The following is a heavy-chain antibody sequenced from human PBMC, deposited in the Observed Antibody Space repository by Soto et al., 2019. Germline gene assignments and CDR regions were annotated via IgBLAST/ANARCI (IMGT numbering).Heavy chain of an antibody. CDR2: TYYRSKWYN. CDR3: VRVLTSCGVVKNWLDP. J-gene: IGHJ5*02. Sequence: SQTLSLTCAISGDSVSSNSVAWNWIMQSPSRGLEWLGRTYYRSKWYNDYAVSVKSRITINPDTSKNQFSLQLNSVTPEDTAVYYCVRVLTSCGVVKNWLDPWGQGTLVTVSS. D-gene: IGHD3-3*01. V-gene: IGHV6-1*01. CDR1: GDSVSSNSVA.